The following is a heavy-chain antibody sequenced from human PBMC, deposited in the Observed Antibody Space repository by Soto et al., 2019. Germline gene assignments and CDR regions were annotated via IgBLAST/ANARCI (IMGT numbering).Heavy chain of an antibody. D-gene: IGHD6-19*01. V-gene: IGHV1-3*01. CDR3: ARQHGYSSGWPPRYYYYGMDV. CDR2: INAGNGNT. Sequence: SXKVSFKASGYTXSSYARHWVRQAPGQSLEWMGWINAGNGNTKYSQKFQGRFTITRDTSASTAYMELSRLRSEDTSVYYFARQHGYSSGWPPRYYYYGMDVWGQGTTGTVSS. J-gene: IGHJ6*02. CDR1: GYTXSSYA.